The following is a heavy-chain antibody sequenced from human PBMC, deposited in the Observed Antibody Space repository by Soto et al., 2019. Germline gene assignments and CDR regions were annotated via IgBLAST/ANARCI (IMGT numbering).Heavy chain of an antibody. J-gene: IGHJ5*02. CDR1: GGSISSYS. Sequence: PSETLSLTCTVSGGSISSYSWNWIRQPPGKGLEWIGYIYYSGSTNYNPSLKTRVTISVDTSKNQFSLKLSSVTAADTAVYYCARGPSGRYFDWPYLGWFDPWGQGTLVTVSS. D-gene: IGHD3-9*01. V-gene: IGHV4-59*01. CDR2: IYYSGST. CDR3: ARGPSGRYFDWPYLGWFDP.